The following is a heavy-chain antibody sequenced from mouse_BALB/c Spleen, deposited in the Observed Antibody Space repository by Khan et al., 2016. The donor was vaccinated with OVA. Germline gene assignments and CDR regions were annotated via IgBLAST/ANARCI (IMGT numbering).Heavy chain of an antibody. V-gene: IGHV2-2*01. CDR3: ARNSYMYDFTY. CDR1: GFSLTTYG. J-gene: IGHJ3*01. Sequence: QVQLKQSGPGLVQPSQSLSITCRVSGFSLTTYGVHWVRQSPGKGLEWLGVMRSGGNTDYNAAFISRLSITKDNSKSQVFFKMDSLQADDTGVYYCARNSYMYDFTYWGQGTLVTVSA. D-gene: IGHD2-14*01. CDR2: MRSGGNT.